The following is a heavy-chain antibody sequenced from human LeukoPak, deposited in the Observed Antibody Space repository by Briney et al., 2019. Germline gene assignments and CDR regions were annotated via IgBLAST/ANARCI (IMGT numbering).Heavy chain of an antibody. CDR3: ARGLWFGELSYFDY. V-gene: IGHV3-11*04. CDR1: GFTVSSNY. CDR2: ISSSGSTI. D-gene: IGHD3-10*01. J-gene: IGHJ4*02. Sequence: GGSLRLSCAASGFTVSSNYMSWVRQAPGKGLEWVSYISSSGSTIYYADSVKGRFTISRDNAKNSLYLQMNSLRAEDTAVYYCARGLWFGELSYFDYWGQGTLVTVSS.